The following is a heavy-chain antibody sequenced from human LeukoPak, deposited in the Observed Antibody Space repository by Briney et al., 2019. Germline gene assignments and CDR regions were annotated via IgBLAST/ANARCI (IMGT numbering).Heavy chain of an antibody. J-gene: IGHJ4*02. CDR1: GYSITSSSL. D-gene: IGHD3-10*01. V-gene: IGHV4-28*01. CDR3: ARKENVYYYFDY. CDR2: IYHSGTT. Sequence: SETLSLTCAVSGYSITSSSLWGWIRQPPGKGLEWIGYIYHSGTTYYNPSLQSRVTMSVDTSKNQFSLKLSSVTAVDTAVYYCARKENVYYYFDYWGQGTLVTVSS.